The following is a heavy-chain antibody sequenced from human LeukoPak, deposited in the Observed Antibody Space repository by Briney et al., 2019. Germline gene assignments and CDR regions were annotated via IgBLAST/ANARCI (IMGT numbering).Heavy chain of an antibody. CDR3: ARERRTASFDY. Sequence: SETLSLTCTVSGGSISSGGYYWSWIRQHPGKGLEWIGYIYYSGSTYYNPSLKSRVTISVDTSKNQFSLKLSSVTAADTAVYYCARERRTASFDYWGQRTPVTVSS. CDR1: GGSISSGGYY. D-gene: IGHD1-14*01. V-gene: IGHV4-31*03. CDR2: IYYSGST. J-gene: IGHJ4*02.